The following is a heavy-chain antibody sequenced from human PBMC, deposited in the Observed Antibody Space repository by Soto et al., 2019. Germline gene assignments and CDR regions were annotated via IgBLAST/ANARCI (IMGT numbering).Heavy chain of an antibody. Sequence: QVRLVQSGAEVKKPGASVKVSCKASGYIFTNYYIHWVRQAPGQGLEWMAIINPNGGSTNCAQEFQGRITLTRDTSTSTVYMDLSSLTSEDTAVYYCARGLHSGDKWGQGTLVTVSS. D-gene: IGHD3-10*01. CDR2: INPNGGST. J-gene: IGHJ4*02. CDR1: GYIFTNYY. V-gene: IGHV1-46*01. CDR3: ARGLHSGDK.